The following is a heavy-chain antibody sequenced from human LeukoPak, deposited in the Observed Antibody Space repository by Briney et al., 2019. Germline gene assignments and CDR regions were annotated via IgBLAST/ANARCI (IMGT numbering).Heavy chain of an antibody. CDR3: AKGPGSYVHYYYFMDV. CDR1: GFTFSSYA. Sequence: GGSLRLSCAASGFTFSSYAMSWVRQAPGKGLEWVSAISGSGGSTYYADSVKGRFTISRDNSKNTLYLQMNNLRAEDTAVYYCAKGPGSYVHYYYFMDVWGKGTTVTVSS. CDR2: ISGSGGST. J-gene: IGHJ6*03. D-gene: IGHD1-26*01. V-gene: IGHV3-23*01.